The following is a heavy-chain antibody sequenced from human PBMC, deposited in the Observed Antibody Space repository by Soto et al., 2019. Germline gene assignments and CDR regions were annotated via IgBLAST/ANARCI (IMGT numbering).Heavy chain of an antibody. J-gene: IGHJ6*02. V-gene: IGHV1-69*01. Sequence: QVQLVQSGAEVKKPGSSVKVSCKASGGTFSSYAISWVRQAPGQGLEWMGGIIPIFGTANYAQKFQGRVTIPADESRTTAYMELSSLKHEDTAVYSRARPANIHYRRYYYYGMDVWGQGTTVTVSS. D-gene: IGHD3-10*01. CDR2: IIPIFGTA. CDR3: ARPANIHYRRYYYYGMDV. CDR1: GGTFSSYA.